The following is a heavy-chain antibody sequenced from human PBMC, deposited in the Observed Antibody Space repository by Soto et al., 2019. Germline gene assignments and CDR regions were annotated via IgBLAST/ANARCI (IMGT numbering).Heavy chain of an antibody. CDR1: GFTFSTYW. J-gene: IGHJ6*03. V-gene: IGHV3-74*01. CDR2: INSDGSST. D-gene: IGHD2-15*01. CDR3: ARLYCTGGSCYFHYYNMDV. Sequence: GGSLRLSCAASGFTFSTYWMHWVRQAPGKGLVWVSRINSDGSSTTYADSVKGRFTISRDNAKNTVYLQMNSLRAEDTAVYYCARLYCTGGSCYFHYYNMDVWGKGTTVTVSS.